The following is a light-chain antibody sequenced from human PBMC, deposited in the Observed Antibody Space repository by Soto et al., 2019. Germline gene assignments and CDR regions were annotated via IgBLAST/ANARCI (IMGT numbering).Light chain of an antibody. V-gene: IGLV2-8*01. CDR1: SSDVGGYNY. CDR2: EVT. Sequence: QSVLTQPPSASGSPGQSVTISCTGTSSDVGGYNYVSWYQQHPGKAPKLMIYEVTKRPSGVPDRFSGSKSGNTASLTVSGLQPEDEADYYCSSYAGSNNLFGGGTK. J-gene: IGLJ2*01. CDR3: SSYAGSNNL.